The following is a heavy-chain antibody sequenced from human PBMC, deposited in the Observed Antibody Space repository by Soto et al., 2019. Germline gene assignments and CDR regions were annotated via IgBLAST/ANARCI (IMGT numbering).Heavy chain of an antibody. D-gene: IGHD6-19*01. Sequence: EVQVLESGGGLVQPGGSLRLSCADSGFTFSNYAMSWVRQAPGKGLEWVSTINYRGVTTYYADSVKGRFTITRDNSKNTWYLQMNSLRAEDTAVYYCVKQGIAVAFDTLDIWGQGTLVTVSS. V-gene: IGHV3-23*01. J-gene: IGHJ3*02. CDR2: INYRGVTT. CDR3: VKQGIAVAFDTLDI. CDR1: GFTFSNYA.